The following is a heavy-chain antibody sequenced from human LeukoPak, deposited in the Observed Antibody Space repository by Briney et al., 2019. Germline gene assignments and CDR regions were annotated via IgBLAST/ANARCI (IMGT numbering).Heavy chain of an antibody. CDR3: ARGRVSSSTWYSTYYYYFYMDV. Sequence: SETLSLACSVSDDSITMYYWTWIRQPPGKGLEWIGYVDHTGSTNFNPSLNGRVSISRDTTKNLFSLRLRSVTAADTAVYFCARGRVSSSTWYSTYYYYFYMDVWGKGTTVTVSS. J-gene: IGHJ6*03. D-gene: IGHD1-1*01. V-gene: IGHV4-59*01. CDR2: VDHTGST. CDR1: DDSITMYY.